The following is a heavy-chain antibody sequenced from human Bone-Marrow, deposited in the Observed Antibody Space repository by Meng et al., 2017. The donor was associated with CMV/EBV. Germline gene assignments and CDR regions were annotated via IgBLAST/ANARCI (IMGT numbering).Heavy chain of an antibody. CDR2: IYPGDSDT. J-gene: IGHJ4*02. CDR3: ARHETHPPLYYFDY. Sequence: GESLKISCKGSGYSFSSFWIGWVRQMPGKGLEWMGIIYPGDSDTRYSPSFQGHVTISADKSISTAYLQWSSLKASDTATYYCARHETHPPLYYFDYWGQGAPVTVSS. CDR1: GYSFSSFW. D-gene: IGHD2/OR15-2a*01. V-gene: IGHV5-51*01.